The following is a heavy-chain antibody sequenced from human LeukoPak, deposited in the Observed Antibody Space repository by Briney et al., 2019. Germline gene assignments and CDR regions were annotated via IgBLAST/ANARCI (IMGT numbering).Heavy chain of an antibody. CDR2: INHSGST. V-gene: IGHV4-34*01. CDR3: ARSRWEQPDDAFDI. J-gene: IGHJ3*02. D-gene: IGHD1/OR15-1a*01. CDR1: GGSFSGYY. Sequence: SETLSLTCAVYGGSFSGYYWSWIRQPPGKGLEWIGEINHSGSTNYNPSLKSRVTISVDTSKNQFSLKLSSVTAADTAVYYCARSRWEQPDDAFDIWGQGTMVTVSS.